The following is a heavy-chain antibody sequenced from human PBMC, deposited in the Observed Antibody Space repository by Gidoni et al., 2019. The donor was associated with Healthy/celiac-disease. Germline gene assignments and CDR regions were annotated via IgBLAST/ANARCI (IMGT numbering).Heavy chain of an antibody. CDR2: IIPIFGTA. D-gene: IGHD3-3*01. CDR3: ARHPGGYDFWSGYSYGMDV. Sequence: QVQLVQSGAAVTKPGSSVKVSCKASGGTFSSYAISWVRQAPGQGLEWMGGIIPIFGTANYAQKFQGRVTITADESTSTAYMELSSLRSEDTAVYYCARHPGGYDFWSGYSYGMDVWGQGTTVTVSS. CDR1: GGTFSSYA. J-gene: IGHJ6*02. V-gene: IGHV1-69*01.